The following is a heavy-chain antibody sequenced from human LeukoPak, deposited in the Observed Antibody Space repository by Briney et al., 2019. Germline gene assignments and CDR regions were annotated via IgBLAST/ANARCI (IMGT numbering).Heavy chain of an antibody. CDR2: ISGSGGST. V-gene: IGHV3-23*01. Sequence: GGSLRLSCVASGFTFSDYGMSWVRQAPGKGLEWVSGISGSGGSTSYADSVWGRFTISRDNPKNTLYLQMNTLRAEDTAVYYCAKGALRGYTYGYTPYYFDYWGHGTLVTVSS. CDR1: GFTFSDYG. CDR3: AKGALRGYTYGYTPYYFDY. J-gene: IGHJ4*01. D-gene: IGHD5-18*01.